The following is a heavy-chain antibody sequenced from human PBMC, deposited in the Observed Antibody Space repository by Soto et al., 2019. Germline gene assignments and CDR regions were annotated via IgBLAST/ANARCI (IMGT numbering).Heavy chain of an antibody. V-gene: IGHV3-7*01. CDR1: GFSFTSHW. CDR3: ARDQGREILASAFDF. D-gene: IGHD5-12*01. J-gene: IGHJ3*01. Sequence: EVQLVESGGGLVQPGESLRLSCAASGFSFTSHWMSWVRQAPGKGLEWVATIKRDGSASYYLGSVKGRFTISRDNANDSLLLEMTSLRAEDTAVYYCARDQGREILASAFDFWGQGTKVTVSS. CDR2: IKRDGSAS.